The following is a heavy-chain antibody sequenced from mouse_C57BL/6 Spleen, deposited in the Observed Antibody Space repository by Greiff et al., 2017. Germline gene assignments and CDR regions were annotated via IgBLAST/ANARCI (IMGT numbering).Heavy chain of an antibody. CDR1: GYTFTDYE. CDR3: TRDYYGSRFAY. J-gene: IGHJ3*01. D-gene: IGHD1-1*01. Sequence: VQLQQSGAELVRPGASVTLSCKASGYTFTDYEMHWVKQTPVHGLEWIGAIDPETGGTAYNQKFKGKAILTADKSSSTAYMELRSLTSEDSAVYYCTRDYYGSRFAYWSQGTLVTVSA. CDR2: IDPETGGT. V-gene: IGHV1-15*01.